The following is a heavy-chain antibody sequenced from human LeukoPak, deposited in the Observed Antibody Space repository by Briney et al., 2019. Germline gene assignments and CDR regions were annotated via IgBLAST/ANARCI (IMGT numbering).Heavy chain of an antibody. J-gene: IGHJ4*02. Sequence: ASVKVSCKASGYTFTNYGISWVRQAPGQGLEWMGWISAYNGYTNYAQKLQGRVTITADESTSTVFMELSSLRSDDTAFYYCARNSRVASTSGLNYWGQGTLVTVSS. D-gene: IGHD5-12*01. CDR1: GYTFTNYG. V-gene: IGHV1-18*01. CDR3: ARNSRVASTSGLNY. CDR2: ISAYNGYT.